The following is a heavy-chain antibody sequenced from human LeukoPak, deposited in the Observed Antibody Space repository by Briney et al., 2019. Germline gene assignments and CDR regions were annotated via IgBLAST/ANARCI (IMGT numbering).Heavy chain of an antibody. Sequence: SETLSLTCAVSGYSISSGYYWGWIRQPPGKGLEWIGSIYHSGSTYYNPSLKSRVTISVDTSKNQFSLKLSSVTAADTAVYYCARTTGGPGGFDYWGQGTLVTVSS. V-gene: IGHV4-38-2*01. CDR1: GYSISSGYY. J-gene: IGHJ4*02. CDR2: IYHSGST. CDR3: ARTTGGPGGFDY. D-gene: IGHD4-17*01.